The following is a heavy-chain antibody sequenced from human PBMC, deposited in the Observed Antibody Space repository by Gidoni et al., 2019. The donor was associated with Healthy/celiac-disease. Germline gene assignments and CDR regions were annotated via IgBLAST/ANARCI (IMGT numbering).Heavy chain of an antibody. CDR3: ASGGIEYDSSSEWFDH. D-gene: IGHD3-22*01. Sequence: HVQLQESGPGLVKPSVTLSLTCPVPGGSVPSPYWRWIRQHPGNGLEWIGYIYYSGTTNYNPALKSRVTMAVDTSKNQCSLKLSSVSAADTAIYYCASGGIEYDSSSEWFDHWGQGTLVTVSA. V-gene: IGHV4-59*02. CDR2: IYYSGTT. J-gene: IGHJ5*02. CDR1: GGSVPSPY.